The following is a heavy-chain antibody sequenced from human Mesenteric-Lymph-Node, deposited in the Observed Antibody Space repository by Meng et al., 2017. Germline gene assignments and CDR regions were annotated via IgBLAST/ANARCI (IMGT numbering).Heavy chain of an antibody. J-gene: IGHJ3*02. CDR1: GFTLSSYE. Sequence: GESLKISCAASGFTLSSYEMNWVRQAPGKGLEWLSYIGASGGNIKYADSVKGRFTISRDNSKNTLYLQMNSLRAEDTAVYYCARDRSGYCSSTSCYFTAFDIWGQGTMVTVS. D-gene: IGHD2-2*01. CDR2: IGASGGNI. V-gene: IGHV3-48*03. CDR3: ARDRSGYCSSTSCYFTAFDI.